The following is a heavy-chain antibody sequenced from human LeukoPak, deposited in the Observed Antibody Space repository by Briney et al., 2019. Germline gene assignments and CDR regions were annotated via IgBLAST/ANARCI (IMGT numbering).Heavy chain of an antibody. Sequence: GGSLRLSCAASGFTFSAYAMHWVRQAPGKGLEGVASILYDGSKKYYGDSVKGRFSIYRDNSKNTVYLQMNGLRADDTAVYYCAKDRRFLEWKDAFDVWGQGTMVTVSS. CDR1: GFTFSAYA. V-gene: IGHV3-30*18. D-gene: IGHD3-3*01. CDR3: AKDRRFLEWKDAFDV. CDR2: ILYDGSKK. J-gene: IGHJ3*01.